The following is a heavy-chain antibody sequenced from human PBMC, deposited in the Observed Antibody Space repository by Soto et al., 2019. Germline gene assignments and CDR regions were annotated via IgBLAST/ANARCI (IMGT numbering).Heavy chain of an antibody. CDR3: ARDCDYYDSSGYYNPLGIYYYYGMDV. V-gene: IGHV1-18*01. CDR1: GYTFTSYG. D-gene: IGHD3-22*01. J-gene: IGHJ6*02. Sequence: GASVKVSCKASGYTFTSYGISWVRQAPGQGLGWMGWISAYNGNTNYAQKLQGRVTMTTDTSTSTAYMELRSLRSDDTAVYYCARDCDYYDSSGYYNPLGIYYYYGMDVWGQGTTVTVSS. CDR2: ISAYNGNT.